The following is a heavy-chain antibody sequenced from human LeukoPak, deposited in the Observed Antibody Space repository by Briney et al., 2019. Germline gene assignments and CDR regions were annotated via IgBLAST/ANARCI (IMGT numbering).Heavy chain of an antibody. V-gene: IGHV4-61*02. CDR2: VYTSGHT. J-gene: IGHJ4*02. Sequence: SQTLSLTCTVSGGSIGSGSYYWSWIRQPAGKGLEWIGRVYTSGHTDYNPSFKSRVIISVDTSKNQFSLRLSSVTAADTAVYYCARAPGGAPFDYWGQGTLVTVSS. CDR1: GGSIGSGSYY. CDR3: ARAPGGAPFDY. D-gene: IGHD1-26*01.